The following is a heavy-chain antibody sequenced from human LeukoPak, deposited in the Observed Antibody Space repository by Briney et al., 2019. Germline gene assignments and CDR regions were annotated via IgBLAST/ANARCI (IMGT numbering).Heavy chain of an antibody. CDR3: ARGDDHYGMDV. D-gene: IGHD1-1*01. V-gene: IGHV4-59*01. J-gene: IGHJ6*02. CDR2: IYYSGST. CDR1: GGSISSYY. Sequence: SETLSLTCTVSGGSISSYYWSWIRQPPGKGLEWIGYIYYSGSTSYNPSLKSRVTISVDTSKNQFSLKLSSVTAADTAVYYCARGDDHYGMDVWGQGTTVTVSS.